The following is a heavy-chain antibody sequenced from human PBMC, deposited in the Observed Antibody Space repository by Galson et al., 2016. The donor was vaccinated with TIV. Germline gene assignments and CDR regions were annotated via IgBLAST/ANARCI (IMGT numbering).Heavy chain of an antibody. CDR2: VYSDGSA. Sequence: SLRLSCAASGLTVSTNYMSWIRQAPGKGLEWVSIVYSDGSAYYADSVKGRFTMSRDNSKNTVYPQLNNLRAEDTAVYYCARSYDSSGNRGRFDHWGQGTLVTVSS. J-gene: IGHJ4*02. D-gene: IGHD3-22*01. V-gene: IGHV3-53*01. CDR1: GLTVSTNY. CDR3: ARSYDSSGNRGRFDH.